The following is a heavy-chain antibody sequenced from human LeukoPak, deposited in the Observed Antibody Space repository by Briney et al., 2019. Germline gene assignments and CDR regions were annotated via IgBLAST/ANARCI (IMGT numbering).Heavy chain of an antibody. CDR2: IYYSGST. CDR1: GGSISSGDYY. Sequence: SETLSLTCTVSGGSISSGDYYWSWIRQPPEKGLEWIGYIYYSGSTYYNPSLKSRVTISVDTSKNQFSLKLSSVTAADTAVYYCARALGGYYYMDVWGKGTTVTVSS. V-gene: IGHV4-30-4*08. D-gene: IGHD3-3*02. J-gene: IGHJ6*03. CDR3: ARALGGYYYMDV.